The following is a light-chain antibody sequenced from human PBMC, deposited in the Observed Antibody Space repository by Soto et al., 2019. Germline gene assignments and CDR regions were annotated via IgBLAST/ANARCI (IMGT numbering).Light chain of an antibody. V-gene: IGKV3-20*01. Sequence: EIVLTQSPGTLSLSPGDGATLSCRASQSVSGSYLAWYQQKPGQAPRLLVYGASSRATGIPDRFSGSGSGTDYTLTISRLDPEDFAVYYCQQYGSSRTFGQGTKVEIK. J-gene: IGKJ1*01. CDR1: QSVSGSY. CDR3: QQYGSSRT. CDR2: GAS.